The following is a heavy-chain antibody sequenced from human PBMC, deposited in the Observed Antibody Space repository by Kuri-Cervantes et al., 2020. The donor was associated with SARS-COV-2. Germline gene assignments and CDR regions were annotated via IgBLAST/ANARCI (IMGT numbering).Heavy chain of an antibody. D-gene: IGHD3-10*01. Sequence: GSLRLSCAVYGGSFSGYYWSWTRQPPGKGLEWIGEINHSGSTNYNPSLKSRVTISVDTSKNQFSLKLSSVTAADTAVYYCARGQRITMVRGVMGFDYWGQGTLVTVSS. CDR3: ARGQRITMVRGVMGFDY. CDR2: INHSGST. J-gene: IGHJ4*02. CDR1: GGSFSGYY. V-gene: IGHV4-34*01.